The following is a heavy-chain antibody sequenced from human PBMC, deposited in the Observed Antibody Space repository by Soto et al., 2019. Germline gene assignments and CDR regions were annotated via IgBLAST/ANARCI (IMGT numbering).Heavy chain of an antibody. CDR1: GYSFTSYW. D-gene: IGHD3-3*01. J-gene: IGHJ6*02. CDR3: ARHDYDFWSGYHHYGMDV. CDR2: IDPSDSYT. Sequence: GESLKISCKGSGYSFTSYWISWVRQVPGKGLEWVGRIDPSDSYTNYSPSFQGHVTISADKSISTAYLQWSSLKASDTAMYYCARHDYDFWSGYHHYGMDVWGQGTTVTVSS. V-gene: IGHV5-10-1*01.